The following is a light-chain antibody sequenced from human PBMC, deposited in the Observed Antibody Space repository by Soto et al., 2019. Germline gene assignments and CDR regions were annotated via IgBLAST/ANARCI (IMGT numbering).Light chain of an antibody. J-gene: IGKJ1*01. CDR3: QQYNSYSSWT. V-gene: IGKV2-29*03. CDR2: DAS. Sequence: IVMTQTPLSLSVTPGQPASISCKSTQSLLHRDAKTYFYWYLQKPGQSPQLLIYDASTLESGVPSRFGGSGSGTEFTLTISSLQTDDFATYYCQQYNSYSSWTFGQGTKVDIK. CDR1: QSLLHRDAKTY.